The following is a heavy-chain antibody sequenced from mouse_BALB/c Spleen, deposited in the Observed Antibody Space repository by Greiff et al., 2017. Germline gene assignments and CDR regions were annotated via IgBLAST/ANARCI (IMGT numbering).Heavy chain of an antibody. CDR1: GFNIKDYY. CDR2: IDPENGDT. D-gene: IGHD2-4*01. Sequence: EVQLQQSGAELVRSGASVKLSCTASGFNIKDYYMHWVKQRPEQGLEWIGWIDPENGDTEYAPKFQGKATMTADTSSNTAYLQLSSLTSEDTAVYYCNAWGELRTDYWGQGTTLTVSS. V-gene: IGHV14-4*02. CDR3: NAWGELRTDY. J-gene: IGHJ2*01.